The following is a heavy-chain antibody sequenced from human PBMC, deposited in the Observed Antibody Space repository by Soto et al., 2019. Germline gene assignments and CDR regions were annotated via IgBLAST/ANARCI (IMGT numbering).Heavy chain of an antibody. J-gene: IGHJ4*02. CDR2: IYYSGST. CDR3: ARDRYDSSDLDY. CDR1: GGSISSGDYY. V-gene: IGHV4-30-4*01. Sequence: PSETLSLTCTVSGGSISSGDYYWSWIRQPPGKGLEWIGYIYYSGSTYYNPSLKSRVTISVDTSKNQFPLKLSSVTAADTAVYYCARDRYDSSDLDYWGQGTLVTVSS. D-gene: IGHD3-22*01.